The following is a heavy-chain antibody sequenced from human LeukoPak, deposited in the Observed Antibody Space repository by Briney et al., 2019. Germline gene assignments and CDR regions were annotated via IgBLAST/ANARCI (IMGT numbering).Heavy chain of an antibody. CDR3: ARGVVATPIYYYYYMDV. D-gene: IGHD2-15*01. Sequence: ASVKVFCKASGYTFTGYYMHWVRQAPGQGLEWMGWINPNSGGTNYAQKFQGRVTMTRDTSISTAYMELSRLRSDDTAVYYCARGVVATPIYYYYYMDVWGKGTTVTVSS. V-gene: IGHV1-2*02. CDR1: GYTFTGYY. CDR2: INPNSGGT. J-gene: IGHJ6*03.